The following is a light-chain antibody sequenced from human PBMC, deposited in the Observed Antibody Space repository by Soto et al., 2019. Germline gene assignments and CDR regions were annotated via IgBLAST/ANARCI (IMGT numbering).Light chain of an antibody. CDR1: QGISSY. Sequence: AIRMTQSPSSLSASTGDRVTITCRASQGISSYLAWYQQKPEKAPKLLIHAGSTLQCGVPSRFSSSGSGTAFYLTISCLQTEDYATYDRQQYYSYTLWTFGQGTKVEIK. CDR2: AGS. CDR3: QQYYSYTLWT. J-gene: IGKJ1*01. V-gene: IGKV1-8*01.